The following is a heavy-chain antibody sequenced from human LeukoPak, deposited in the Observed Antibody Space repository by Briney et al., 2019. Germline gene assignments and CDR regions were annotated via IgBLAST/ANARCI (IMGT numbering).Heavy chain of an antibody. CDR3: ARVPSGGPFDY. V-gene: IGHV1-18*01. Sequence: ASVKVSCKASGYTFTSYGISWVRQAPGQGLEWMGWISAYNGNTNYARKLQGRVTMTTDTSTSTVYMELRSLRSDDTAVYYCARVPSGGPFDYWGQGTLVTVSS. D-gene: IGHD2-15*01. J-gene: IGHJ4*02. CDR2: ISAYNGNT. CDR1: GYTFTSYG.